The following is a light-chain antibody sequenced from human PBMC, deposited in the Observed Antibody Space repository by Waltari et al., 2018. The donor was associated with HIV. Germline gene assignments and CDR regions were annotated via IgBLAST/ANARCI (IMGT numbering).Light chain of an antibody. CDR3: QSAGSSGTSVI. Sequence: SSDLTQARSVSVSPGQTASITCSGHELANQYVHWYREKAGQAPVLVIHRDNERPLGIPERISGSKSGILATLTISGVLAEDEADYFCQSAGSSGTSVIVGGGTTLTVL. V-gene: IGLV3-25*03. J-gene: IGLJ2*01. CDR1: ELANQY. CDR2: RDN.